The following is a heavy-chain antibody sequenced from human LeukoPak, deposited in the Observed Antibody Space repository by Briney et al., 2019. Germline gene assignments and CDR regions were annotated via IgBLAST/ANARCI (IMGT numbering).Heavy chain of an antibody. CDR3: ARGAYYYED. V-gene: IGHV3-48*01. CDR1: GFTFSSYP. D-gene: IGHD3-22*01. J-gene: IGHJ4*02. CDR2: IRSSSDNI. Sequence: GGSLRLSCAASGFTFSSYPMNWVRQAPGKGLEWVSHIRSSSDNIHYADSVRGRFTISRDNAKNSLYLQMNSLRAEDTAVYYCARGAYYYEDWGQGTLVTVSS.